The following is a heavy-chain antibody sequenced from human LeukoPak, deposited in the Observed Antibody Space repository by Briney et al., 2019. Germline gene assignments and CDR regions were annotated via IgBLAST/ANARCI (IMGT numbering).Heavy chain of an antibody. CDR2: INHSGST. D-gene: IGHD1-26*01. Sequence: SETLSLTCAVYGGSFSGYYWSWIRQPPGKGLEWIGEINHSGSTNYNPSLRSRVTISVDTSKNQFSLKLSSVTAADTAVYYCATWSGSYSGYWGQGTLVTVSS. V-gene: IGHV4-34*01. J-gene: IGHJ4*02. CDR1: GGSFSGYY. CDR3: ATWSGSYSGY.